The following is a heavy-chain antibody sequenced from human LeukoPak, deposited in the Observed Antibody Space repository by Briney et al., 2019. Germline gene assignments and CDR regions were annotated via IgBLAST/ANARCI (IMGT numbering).Heavy chain of an antibody. V-gene: IGHV4-59*08. CDR2: IYYSGST. J-gene: IGHJ5*02. Sequence: PSETLALTCVVSGGSISSYYWSWIRQPPGKGLEWIGYIYYSGSTNYNPPLKSRVTISVDTSKNQFSLKMSSVTAADTAVYYCASSMITWGGVISNWFDPWGQGTLVTVSS. CDR3: ASSMITWGGVISNWFDP. CDR1: GGSISSYY. D-gene: IGHD3-16*01.